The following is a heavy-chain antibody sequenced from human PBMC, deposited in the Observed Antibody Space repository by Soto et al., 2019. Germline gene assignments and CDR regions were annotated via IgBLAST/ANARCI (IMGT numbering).Heavy chain of an antibody. D-gene: IGHD4-17*01. CDR1: GYTFSDYY. V-gene: IGHV1-2*02. J-gene: IGHJ4*02. Sequence: ASVNVSCKASGYTFSDYYMHWVRQAPGQGLEWMGWINPDSGGTKYTQKFQGRVTMTRDTSISTAYMELSGLRSDDTAVYYCTRKVRDYNFDYWGQGTLVTVS. CDR2: INPDSGGT. CDR3: TRKVRDYNFDY.